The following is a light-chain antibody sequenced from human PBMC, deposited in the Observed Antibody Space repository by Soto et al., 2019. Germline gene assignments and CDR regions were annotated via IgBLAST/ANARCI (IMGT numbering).Light chain of an antibody. Sequence: QSALTQPASVSGSPGQSITLSCTATSSDVGSFNFVSWYQQHPDKAPKLLIYDVGNRPSGVSSRFSGSKSDYTASLTISGLQPEDEADYYCCSHTTSSTWVFGGGTKLTVL. J-gene: IGLJ3*02. CDR3: CSHTTSSTWV. CDR1: SSDVGSFNF. V-gene: IGLV2-14*03. CDR2: DVG.